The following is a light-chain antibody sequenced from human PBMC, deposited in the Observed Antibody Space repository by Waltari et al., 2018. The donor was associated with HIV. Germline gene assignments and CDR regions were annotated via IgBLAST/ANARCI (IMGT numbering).Light chain of an antibody. Sequence: EIVMTQSPATLSVSPGERANLSCRASQSVSSNLAWYQQKPGQALRLLIYGASSRATGIPARFSGSRAGTEFTHNISSLQSEDFAVYYGQQYNNWAPWKFGQGTKVEIK. V-gene: IGKV3-15*01. J-gene: IGKJ1*01. CDR1: QSVSSN. CDR3: QQYNNWAPWK. CDR2: GAS.